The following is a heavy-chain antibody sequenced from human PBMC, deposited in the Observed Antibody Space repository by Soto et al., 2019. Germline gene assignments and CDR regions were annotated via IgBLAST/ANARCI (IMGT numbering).Heavy chain of an antibody. Sequence: VQLVQSGAEVKKPGASVKVSCKASGYTFTSYGISWVRQAPGQGLEWMGWISAYNGNTNYAQKLQGRVTMTTDTAPSTAYMELRSVRSEDTALDYCAGALLVHDAFDLWGQGTMVTVSS. CDR3: AGALLVHDAFDL. D-gene: IGHD6-6*01. V-gene: IGHV1-18*01. CDR1: GYTFTSYG. J-gene: IGHJ3*01. CDR2: ISAYNGNT.